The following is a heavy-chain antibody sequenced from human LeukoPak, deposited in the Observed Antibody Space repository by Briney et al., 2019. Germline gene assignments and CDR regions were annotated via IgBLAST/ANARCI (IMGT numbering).Heavy chain of an antibody. J-gene: IGHJ4*02. V-gene: IGHV4-39*01. CDR1: GGSISSSSYY. CDR3: ARRDDSSGYHKIFDY. CDR2: LYYSGST. D-gene: IGHD3-22*01. Sequence: SETLSLTCTVSGGSISSSSYYWGRIRQPPGQGLEWVGSLYYSGSTYYYPSLKSRVTISIDTSKNQFYLKLSSLTAADTAVYYCARRDDSSGYHKIFDYWGPGTLVTVSS.